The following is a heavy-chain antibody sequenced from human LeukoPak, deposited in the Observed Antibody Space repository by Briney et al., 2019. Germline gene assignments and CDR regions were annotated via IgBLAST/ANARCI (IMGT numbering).Heavy chain of an antibody. CDR1: GFTFSSYA. D-gene: IGHD3-10*01. CDR3: AKDPPYGSGSYKFGAFDI. CDR2: ISGSGGST. Sequence: GGSLRLSCAAYGFTFSSYAMSWVRQAPGKGLEWVSAISGSGGSTYYADSVKGRFTISRDNSKNTLYLQMNSLRAEDTAVYYCAKDPPYGSGSYKFGAFDIWGQGTMVTVSS. V-gene: IGHV3-23*01. J-gene: IGHJ3*02.